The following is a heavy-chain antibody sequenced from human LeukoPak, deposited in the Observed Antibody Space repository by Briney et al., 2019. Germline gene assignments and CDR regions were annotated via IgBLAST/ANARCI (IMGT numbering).Heavy chain of an antibody. CDR3: ARDLRSPSDTNLAIDY. CDR1: GFTFSSYW. V-gene: IGHV3-74*01. CDR2: INSDGSST. J-gene: IGHJ4*02. Sequence: PGGSLRLSCAASGFTFSSYWMHWVRQTPGKGLVWVSRINSDGSSTVSADSVKGRFTISRDNAMNTLYLQMNSLGAEDTAVYYCARDLRSPSDTNLAIDYWGQGTLVTVSS.